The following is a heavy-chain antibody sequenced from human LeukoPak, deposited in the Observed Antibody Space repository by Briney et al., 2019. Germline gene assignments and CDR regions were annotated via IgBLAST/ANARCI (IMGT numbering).Heavy chain of an antibody. CDR3: ASSHDSSGND. Sequence: GGSLRLSCVASGISFSSYWMAWVRQAPGKGLEWVANIKYDETHKFYAGSVKGRFTISRDNAKNSLFLEMNSLTADDTAVYFCASSHDSSGNDWGQGTLVTVSS. CDR1: GISFSSYW. D-gene: IGHD3-22*01. CDR2: IKYDETHK. V-gene: IGHV3-7*01. J-gene: IGHJ4*02.